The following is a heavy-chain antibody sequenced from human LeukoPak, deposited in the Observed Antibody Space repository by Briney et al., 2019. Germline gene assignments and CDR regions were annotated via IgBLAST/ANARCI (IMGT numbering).Heavy chain of an antibody. CDR3: ARTAYYYDSSGYDDAFDI. V-gene: IGHV3-11*01. D-gene: IGHD3-22*01. CDR2: ISSSGSTR. Sequence: KAGGSPRLSCAASGFTFSDYYMSWIRQAPGKGLEWVSHISSSGSTRYYADSVKGRFTISRDNAKNSLYLQMNSLRAEDTAVYYCARTAYYYDSSGYDDAFDIWGQGTMVTVSS. CDR1: GFTFSDYY. J-gene: IGHJ3*02.